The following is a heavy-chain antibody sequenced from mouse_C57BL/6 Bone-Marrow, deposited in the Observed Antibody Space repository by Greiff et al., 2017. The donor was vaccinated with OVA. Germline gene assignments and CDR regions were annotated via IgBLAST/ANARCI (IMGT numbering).Heavy chain of an antibody. CDR3: TGGNYVWYFDV. Sequence: VKLQESGAELVRPGASVTLSCKASGYTFTDYEMHWVKQTPVHGLEWIGAIDPETGGTAYNQKFKGKAILTADKSSSTAYMELRSLTSEDSAVYYCTGGNYVWYFDVWGTGTTVTVSS. D-gene: IGHD2-1*01. CDR1: GYTFTDYE. V-gene: IGHV1-15*01. J-gene: IGHJ1*03. CDR2: IDPETGGT.